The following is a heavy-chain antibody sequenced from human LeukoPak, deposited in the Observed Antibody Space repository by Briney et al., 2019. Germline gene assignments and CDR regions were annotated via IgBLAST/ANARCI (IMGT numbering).Heavy chain of an antibody. CDR3: ERDTYAGANLFVI. J-gene: IGHJ5*02. CDR2: IIPIFGTA. D-gene: IGHD3-10*01. Sequence: SVKVSCKASGGTFSSYAISWVRQAPGQGLEWMGGIIPIFGTAHYVQKFPGRVTITTDESTRTPYIELSSLRSEETAVYFCERDTYAGANLFVIWGQETLVTVSS. CDR1: GGTFSSYA. V-gene: IGHV1-69*05.